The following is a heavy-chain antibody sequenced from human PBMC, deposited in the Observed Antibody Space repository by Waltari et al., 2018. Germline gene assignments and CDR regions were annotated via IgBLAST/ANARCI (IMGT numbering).Heavy chain of an antibody. V-gene: IGHV4-4*02. J-gene: IGHJ4*02. D-gene: IGHD2-15*01. CDR3: ARDRGRGLYLDS. Sequence: QVQLQESGPGLVKPSGTLSLTCTISGDSMSGNYWWSWVRQPPGKGLEWIGQTHRSGRTNYTPPLEGRVPVSMDMSNSQFSLEVTYVTAADTALYFCARDRGRGLYLDSWGRGTLVTVSP. CDR2: THRSGRT. CDR1: GDSMSGNYW.